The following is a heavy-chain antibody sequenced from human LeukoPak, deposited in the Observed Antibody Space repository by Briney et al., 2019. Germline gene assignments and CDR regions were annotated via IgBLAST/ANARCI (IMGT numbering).Heavy chain of an antibody. CDR2: FDPEDGET. Sequence: ASVKVSCKAFGGGFTTYAISWVRQAPGKGLEWMGGFDPEDGETIYAQKFQGRVTMTEDTSTDTAYMELSSLRSEDTAVYYCATSKRTIFGVVDRYYYYMDVWGKGTTVTVSS. D-gene: IGHD3-3*01. V-gene: IGHV1-24*01. CDR3: ATSKRTIFGVVDRYYYYMDV. J-gene: IGHJ6*03. CDR1: GGGFTTYA.